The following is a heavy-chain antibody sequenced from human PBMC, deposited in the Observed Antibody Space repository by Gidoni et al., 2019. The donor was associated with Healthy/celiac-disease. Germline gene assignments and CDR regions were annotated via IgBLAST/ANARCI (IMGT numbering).Heavy chain of an antibody. V-gene: IGHV3-21*01. J-gene: IGHJ5*02. D-gene: IGHD3-9*01. CDR2: ISSSSSYI. CDR3: ASRDYDILTGSTP. CDR1: GFTFSSYS. Sequence: EVQLVESGGGLVKPGGSLRLSCAASGFTFSSYSMNWVRQAPGKGLEWVSSISSSSSYIYYADSVKGRFTISRDNAKNSLYLQMNSLRAEDTAVYYCASRDYDILTGSTPWGQGTLVTVSS.